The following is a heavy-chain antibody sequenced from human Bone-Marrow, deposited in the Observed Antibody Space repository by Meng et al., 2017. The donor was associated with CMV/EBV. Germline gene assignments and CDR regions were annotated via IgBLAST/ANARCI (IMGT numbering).Heavy chain of an antibody. Sequence: PLQESGPGPVKPSQTLSLTCTVSGGSISSGDYYWSWLRQPPGKGLEWIGYIYYSGSTYYNPSLKSRVTISVDTSKNQFSLKLSSVTAADTAVYYCARVYDYDYVWGSYRQDWYFDLWGRGTLVTVSS. CDR2: IYYSGST. CDR3: ARVYDYDYVWGSYRQDWYFDL. D-gene: IGHD3-16*02. V-gene: IGHV4-30-4*08. J-gene: IGHJ2*01. CDR1: GGSISSGDYY.